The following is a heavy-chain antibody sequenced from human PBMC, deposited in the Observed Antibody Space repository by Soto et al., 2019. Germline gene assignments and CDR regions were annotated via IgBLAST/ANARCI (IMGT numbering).Heavy chain of an antibody. V-gene: IGHV4-59*01. CDR2: IFDNGKT. J-gene: IGHJ5*02. CDR1: GGSIDSYY. D-gene: IGHD3-10*01. CDR3: ARGGRISGGNWFDP. Sequence: QVQLQESGPGLVKLSETLSLTCTVSGGSIDSYYWSWIRQPPGKGLEWIGYIFDNGKTNYSPSLKSRVTRSGDTSKNQFSLKLGSVTAADTAVYYGARGGRISGGNWFDPWGQGTLVTVSS.